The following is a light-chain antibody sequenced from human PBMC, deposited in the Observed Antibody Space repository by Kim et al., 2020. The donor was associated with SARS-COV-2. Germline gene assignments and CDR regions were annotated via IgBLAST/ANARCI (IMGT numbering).Light chain of an antibody. CDR2: GVR. Sequence: GQSVTISCTGTNTDIGSYNYVSWYQQYSGEAPKLLIYGVRNRPSGVSNRFSGSKSGNTASLTISGLQVEDEGIYHCTSYTTKNSMIFGGGTKVTVL. J-gene: IGLJ2*01. CDR3: TSYTTKNSMI. V-gene: IGLV2-14*01. CDR1: NTDIGSYNY.